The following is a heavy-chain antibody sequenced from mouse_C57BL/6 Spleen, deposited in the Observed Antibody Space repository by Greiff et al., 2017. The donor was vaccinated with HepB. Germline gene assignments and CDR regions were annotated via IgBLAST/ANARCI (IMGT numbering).Heavy chain of an antibody. Sequence: LVEPGASVKISCKASGYAFSSSWMNWVKQRPGKGLEWIGRIYPGDGDTNYNGKFKGKATLTADKSSSTAYMQLSSLTSEDSAVYFCAKGDSSGSPWFAYWGQGTLVTVSA. CDR2: IYPGDGDT. V-gene: IGHV1-82*01. J-gene: IGHJ3*01. D-gene: IGHD3-2*02. CDR1: GYAFSSSW. CDR3: AKGDSSGSPWFAY.